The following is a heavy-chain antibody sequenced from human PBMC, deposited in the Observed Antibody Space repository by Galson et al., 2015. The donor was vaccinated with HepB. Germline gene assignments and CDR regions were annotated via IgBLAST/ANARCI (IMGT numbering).Heavy chain of an antibody. D-gene: IGHD6-13*01. CDR3: ARGFKSDSWSWNF. J-gene: IGHJ4*02. V-gene: IGHV3-30-3*01. Sequence: SLRLSCAASFTFSLYAMHWVRQAPGKGLEWVALISSDANNKYYADSVKGRFTISRDNSKNTLYLQMNSLRPEDTAVYYCARGFKSDSWSWNFWGQGTLVTVSS. CDR1: FTFSLYA. CDR2: ISSDANNK.